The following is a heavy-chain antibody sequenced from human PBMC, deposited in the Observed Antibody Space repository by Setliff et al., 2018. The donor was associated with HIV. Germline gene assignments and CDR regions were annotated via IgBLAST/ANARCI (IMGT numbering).Heavy chain of an antibody. CDR3: ASDSPAARFEELEDHYYYFMDV. J-gene: IGHJ6*03. V-gene: IGHV1-69*13. CDR2: IIPIFGTA. D-gene: IGHD3-10*01. Sequence: ASVKVSCKASGYTFTSYGISWVRQAPGQGLEWMGGIIPIFGTANYAQNFGGRVTITADQSTTTSYLQLNSLRFEDTAIYYCASDSPAARFEELEDHYYYFMDVWGKGTTVTVSS. CDR1: GYTFTSYG.